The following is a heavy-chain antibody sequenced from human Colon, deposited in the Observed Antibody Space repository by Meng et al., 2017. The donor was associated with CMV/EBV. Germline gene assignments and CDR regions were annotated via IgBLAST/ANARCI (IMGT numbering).Heavy chain of an antibody. CDR1: GFTFSNHW. Sequence: GESLKISCAASGFTFSNHWMNWVRQAPGKGLEWVANINQDRSVKYYVDALKGRFTISRDNAENSLYLQMNSLMAEDTAVYYCARATYYYDDSAFGHWGQGTLVTVSS. V-gene: IGHV3-7*04. J-gene: IGHJ4*02. CDR3: ARATYYYDDSAFGH. CDR2: INQDRSVK. D-gene: IGHD3-22*01.